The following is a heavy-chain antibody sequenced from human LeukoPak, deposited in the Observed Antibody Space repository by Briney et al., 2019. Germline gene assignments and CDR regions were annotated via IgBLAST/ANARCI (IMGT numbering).Heavy chain of an antibody. D-gene: IGHD4-17*01. CDR3: ARESMDYGGDTDY. Sequence: GGSLRLSCAASGFTFSSYSMNWVRQAPGKGLEWVSYISSSSSTIYYADSVKGRFTISRDNAKNSLYLQMNSLGDEDTAVYYCARESMDYGGDTDYWGQGTLVTVSS. CDR1: GFTFSSYS. CDR2: ISSSSSTI. V-gene: IGHV3-48*02. J-gene: IGHJ4*02.